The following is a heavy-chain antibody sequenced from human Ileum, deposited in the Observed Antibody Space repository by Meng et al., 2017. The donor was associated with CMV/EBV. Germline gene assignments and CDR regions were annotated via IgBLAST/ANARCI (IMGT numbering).Heavy chain of an antibody. J-gene: IGHJ4*02. CDR2: VSPGGI. V-gene: IGHV4-4*07. D-gene: IGHD3-10*01. Sequence: QVHLPQSGPGLVRPSETLSLTCSVSGVSISNYYWTSIWQPAGKGLEFIGRVSPGGIEYNPSLMSRVTMSLDTSRNQLSLNLNSVTAADTAVYYCARAAARGVPVDYWGQGILVTVSS. CDR1: GVSISNYY. CDR3: ARAAARGVPVDY.